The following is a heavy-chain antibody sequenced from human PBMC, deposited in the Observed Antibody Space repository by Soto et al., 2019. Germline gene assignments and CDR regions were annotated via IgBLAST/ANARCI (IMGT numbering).Heavy chain of an antibody. Sequence: PSETLSLTCTVSGDSITSNSYFWAWIRQPPGKGLEWIGSIYYSGSTYHNPSLKSRVTISVDRSNNQFSLKLTSVTAADTAVYYCARHLGYDSSGYYRNWFDPWGQGTLVTVSS. D-gene: IGHD3-22*01. CDR2: IYYSGST. CDR1: GDSITSNSYF. J-gene: IGHJ5*02. V-gene: IGHV4-39*01. CDR3: ARHLGYDSSGYYRNWFDP.